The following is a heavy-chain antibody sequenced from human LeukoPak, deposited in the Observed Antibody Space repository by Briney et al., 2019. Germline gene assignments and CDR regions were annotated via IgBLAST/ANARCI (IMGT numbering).Heavy chain of an antibody. CDR1: GYTFTSYW. J-gene: IGHJ4*02. CDR3: ARWAGYSISWHYFNY. CDR2: VHPGDSDI. Sequence: GESLKISCQGSGYTFTSYWIGWVRQLPGKGLEWMGSVHPGDSDIRYSPSFQGQVTISADKSISTAYLQWSSLRASDTAMYYCARWAGYSISWHYFNYWGQGTLVTVSS. V-gene: IGHV5-51*01. D-gene: IGHD6-13*01.